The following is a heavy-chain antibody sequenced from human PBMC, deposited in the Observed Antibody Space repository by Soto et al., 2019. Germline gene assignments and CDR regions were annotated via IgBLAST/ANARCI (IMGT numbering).Heavy chain of an antibody. CDR3: AGGSGSDPMGYYNGIDV. CDR1: GGALSRRTYY. D-gene: IGHD1-26*01. Sequence: SETLSLTCTVSGGALSRRTYYWSWTRQPPGKGLEWIGHINFTGSTNYYPSNKSRITITADNSNNRTAQKLSTVPAADTAVYYCAGGSGSDPMGYYNGIDVWGRGTTVTVSS. CDR2: INFTGST. J-gene: IGHJ6*02. V-gene: IGHV4-39*02.